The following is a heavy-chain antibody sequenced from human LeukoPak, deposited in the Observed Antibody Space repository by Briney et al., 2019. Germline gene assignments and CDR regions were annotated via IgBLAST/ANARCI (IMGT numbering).Heavy chain of an antibody. CDR1: GGSISSYY. CDR2: IYTSGST. D-gene: IGHD6-19*01. CDR3: ARDGISGWDYYYYYMDV. Sequence: PSETLSLTCTVSGGSISSYYWSWIRQPAGKGLEWIGRIYTSGSTNYNPSLKSRVTMSVDTSKNQFSLKLSSVTAADTAVYYCARDGISGWDYYYYYMDVWGKGTTVTISS. V-gene: IGHV4-4*07. J-gene: IGHJ6*03.